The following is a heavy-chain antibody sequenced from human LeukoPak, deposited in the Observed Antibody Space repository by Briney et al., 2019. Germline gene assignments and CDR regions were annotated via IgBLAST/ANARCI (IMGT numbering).Heavy chain of an antibody. V-gene: IGHV5-51*01. CDR2: IYPGDSDT. Sequence: GESLKISCKDSGYSFTKYWTGWVRQTPGKGLEWMGIIYPGDSDTRYSPSFQGQVTISADKSSSTAYLQWSSLRASDTAKSYCARLQCTGGSCYIDYWGQGTLVTVSS. CDR3: ARLQCTGGSCYIDY. D-gene: IGHD2-15*01. CDR1: GYSFTKYW. J-gene: IGHJ4*02.